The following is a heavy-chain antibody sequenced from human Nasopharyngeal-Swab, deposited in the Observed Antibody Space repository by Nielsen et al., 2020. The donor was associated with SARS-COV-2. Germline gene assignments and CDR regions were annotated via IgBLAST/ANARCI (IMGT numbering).Heavy chain of an antibody. CDR2: IYYSGST. D-gene: IGHD3-3*01. CDR3: ARDRVKTIFGVVLTSHMDV. V-gene: IGHV4-31*02. Sequence: PGKGLEWIGYIYYSGSTYYNPSLKSRVTISVDTFKNQFSLKLSSVTAADTAVYYCARDRVKTIFGVVLTSHMDVWGKGTTVTVSS. J-gene: IGHJ6*03.